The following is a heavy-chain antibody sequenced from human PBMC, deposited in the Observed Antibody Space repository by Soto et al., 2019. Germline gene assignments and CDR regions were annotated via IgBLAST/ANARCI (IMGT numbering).Heavy chain of an antibody. CDR1: GFTVSRTY. V-gene: IGHV3-53*01. CDR3: ARDSRYVGDNYGLDH. D-gene: IGHD3-16*01. J-gene: IGHJ4*02. CDR2: IYSAGNT. Sequence: QAGGSLRLSCAASGFTVSRTYMTWVRQAPGKGLEWVSVIYSAGNTYYADSVKGRFTISRDNSRNTVYLQMNSLRAEDTAIYYCARDSRYVGDNYGLDHWGQGSLVTVSS.